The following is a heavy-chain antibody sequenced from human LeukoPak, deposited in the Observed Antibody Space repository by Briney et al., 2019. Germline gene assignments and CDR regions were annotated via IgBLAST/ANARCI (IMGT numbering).Heavy chain of an antibody. D-gene: IGHD6-13*01. CDR1: GGSISSGGYY. CDR2: IYYSGST. J-gene: IGHJ4*02. CDR3: ARVPAGQQLVHIDY. Sequence: PSETLSLTCTVSGGSISSGGYYWSWIRQHPGKGLEWIGYIYYSGSTYYNPSLKSRVTISVDTSKNQFSLKLSSVTAADTAVYYCARVPAGQQLVHIDYWGQGTLVTVSS. V-gene: IGHV4-31*03.